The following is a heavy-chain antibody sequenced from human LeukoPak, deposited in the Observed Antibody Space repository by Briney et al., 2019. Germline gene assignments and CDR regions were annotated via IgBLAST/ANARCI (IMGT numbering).Heavy chain of an antibody. V-gene: IGHV1-18*03. Sequence: ASVKVSCKASGYTFTSYGISWVRQAPGQGLEWMGWISAYNGNTNYAQKLQGRVTITRDTSASTAYMELSSLRSEDMAVYYCARDLWDYVWGSYRYALGYWGRGTLVTVSS. CDR2: ISAYNGNT. J-gene: IGHJ4*02. D-gene: IGHD3-16*02. CDR3: ARDLWDYVWGSYRYALGY. CDR1: GYTFTSYG.